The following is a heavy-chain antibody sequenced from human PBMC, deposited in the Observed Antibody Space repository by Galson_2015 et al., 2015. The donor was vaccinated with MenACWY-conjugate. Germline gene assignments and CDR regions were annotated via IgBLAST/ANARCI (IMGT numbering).Heavy chain of an antibody. CDR2: IRETGSL. V-gene: IGHV4-59*08. J-gene: IGHJ4*02. Sequence: SETLSLTCTVSGDSISSHHWSWFRQPPGEGLEWIAYIRETGSLKDNPSLKSRVTMSADKSNNQFSLRLFSVTAVDTAVYYCARLPTWGSSFGYFDYWGRGILVAVSS. CDR1: GDSISSHH. CDR3: ARLPTWGSSFGYFDY. D-gene: IGHD7-27*01.